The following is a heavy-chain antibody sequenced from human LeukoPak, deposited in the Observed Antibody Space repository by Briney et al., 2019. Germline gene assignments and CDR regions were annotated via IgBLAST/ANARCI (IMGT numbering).Heavy chain of an antibody. D-gene: IGHD3-9*01. CDR3: ARQVIYDILTGYREYFDS. CDR1: GYTFTRYY. Sequence: ASVKVSCKASGYTFTRYYMHWVRHAPGQGLGWVGGINPNSGGTNYAQKFQGRVTMTRETSISTAYMELNRLRSDDTAVYYSARQVIYDILTGYREYFDSSGQGALVTVSS. CDR2: INPNSGGT. V-gene: IGHV1-2*02. J-gene: IGHJ4*02.